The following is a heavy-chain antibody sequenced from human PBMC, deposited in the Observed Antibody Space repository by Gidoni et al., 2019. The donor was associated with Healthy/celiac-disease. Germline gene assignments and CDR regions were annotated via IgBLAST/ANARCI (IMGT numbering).Heavy chain of an antibody. V-gene: IGHV3-49*04. D-gene: IGHD4-17*01. CDR3: TRRGDYGGNDAFDI. J-gene: IGHJ3*02. Sequence: EVQLVESGGGLVQPGRSLRLSCTASGFTFCDYAMSWVRQAPGKGLEWVGFIRSKAYGGTTEYAASVKGRFTISRDDSKSIAYLQMNSLKTEDTAVYYCTRRGDYGGNDAFDIWGQGTMVTVSS. CDR1: GFTFCDYA. CDR2: IRSKAYGGTT.